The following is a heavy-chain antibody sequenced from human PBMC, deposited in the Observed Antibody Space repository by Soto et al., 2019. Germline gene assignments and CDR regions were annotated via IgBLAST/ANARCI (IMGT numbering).Heavy chain of an antibody. CDR3: VRDSKDYITFWFDS. Sequence: GGSLRLSCVASGFSFSSYWMHWVRHAPGKGLVWVARVNSDGSSTRYAGSVRGRFTISRDDSEDTLSLEMNSLGADDAAVYYCVRDSKDYITFWFDSWGQGTLVTVSS. V-gene: IGHV3-74*01. D-gene: IGHD4-4*01. CDR1: GFSFSSYW. CDR2: VNSDGSST. J-gene: IGHJ5*01.